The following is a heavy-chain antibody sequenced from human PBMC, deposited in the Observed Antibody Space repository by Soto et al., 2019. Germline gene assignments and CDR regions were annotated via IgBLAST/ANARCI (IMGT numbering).Heavy chain of an antibody. D-gene: IGHD6-19*01. CDR2: ISYDGSNK. CDR3: AKDRSSGWYSGPDY. Sequence: GGSLRLSCAASGFPFSSYGMHWVRQAPGKGLEWVAVISYDGSNKYYADSVKGRFTISRDNSKNTLYLQMNSLRAEDTAVYYCAKDRSSGWYSGPDYWGQRTLVTVSS. J-gene: IGHJ4*02. V-gene: IGHV3-30*18. CDR1: GFPFSSYG.